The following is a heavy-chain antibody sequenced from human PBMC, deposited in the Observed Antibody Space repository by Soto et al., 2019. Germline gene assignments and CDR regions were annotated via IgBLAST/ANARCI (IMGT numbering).Heavy chain of an antibody. Sequence: GGSLRLSCAASGFTFSSYAMHWVRQAPGKGLEWVAVISYVGSNKYYADSVKGRFTISRDNSKNTLYLQMNSLRAEDTAVYYCARLASSGWYVDYWGQGTLVTVSS. CDR1: GFTFSSYA. CDR3: ARLASSGWYVDY. D-gene: IGHD6-19*01. CDR2: ISYVGSNK. V-gene: IGHV3-30-3*01. J-gene: IGHJ4*02.